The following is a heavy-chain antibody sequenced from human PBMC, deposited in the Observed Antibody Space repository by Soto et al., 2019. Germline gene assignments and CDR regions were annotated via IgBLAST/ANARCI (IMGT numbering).Heavy chain of an antibody. V-gene: IGHV4-30-4*08. D-gene: IGHD4-17*01. CDR3: AREDDGGDRDYYGLDV. Sequence: SETLSLTCTVSGGSISYEYYHWTWIRQSPGKGLEWIGYIHYSGSIIYNPSFKSRVTISVDTSKNQFSLQLSSVTAADTAVYFCAREDDGGDRDYYGLDVWGQGTTVPVSS. CDR1: GGSISYEYYH. J-gene: IGHJ6*02. CDR2: IHYSGSI.